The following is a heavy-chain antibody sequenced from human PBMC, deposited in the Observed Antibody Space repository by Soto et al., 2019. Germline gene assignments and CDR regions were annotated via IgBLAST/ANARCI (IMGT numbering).Heavy chain of an antibody. Sequence: HLVESGGGVVQPGRSLRLSCAASGFNFSSYAMHWVRQAPGKGLEWVAVISYDGGKKYYADSVKGRFTISRDNSKNTLYVEMNSLSAEDTAVYYCAREGQPAAGTTPHNWGQGTLVTVSS. J-gene: IGHJ4*02. CDR3: AREGQPAAGTTPHN. V-gene: IGHV3-30*04. CDR2: ISYDGGKK. D-gene: IGHD6-13*01. CDR1: GFNFSSYA.